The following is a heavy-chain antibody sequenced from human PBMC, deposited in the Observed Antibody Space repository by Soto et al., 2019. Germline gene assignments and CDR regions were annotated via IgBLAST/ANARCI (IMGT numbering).Heavy chain of an antibody. Sequence: GGSLRLSCAASGFTFNSYAMSWVRQAPGKGLEWVSSISDSGGNTYYADSVKGRFTISRDNSKDTLYLQMNSLRAEDTAIYYCAKDPPIPTLTIPRFYYYVMDVWGQGTTVTVSS. CDR1: GFTFNSYA. J-gene: IGHJ6*02. CDR2: ISDSGGNT. CDR3: AKDPPIPTLTIPRFYYYVMDV. V-gene: IGHV3-23*01. D-gene: IGHD2-21*01.